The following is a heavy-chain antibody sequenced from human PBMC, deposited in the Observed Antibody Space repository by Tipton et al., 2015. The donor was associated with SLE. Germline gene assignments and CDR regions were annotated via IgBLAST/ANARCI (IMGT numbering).Heavy chain of an antibody. D-gene: IGHD4-17*01. Sequence: SLRLSCAASGFTVSSNYMSWVRQAPGKGLEWVSVIYSGGSTYYADSVKGRFTISRDNSKNTLYLQMNSLRAEDTAVYYCARESTATTSDYWGQGTLVTVSS. J-gene: IGHJ4*02. CDR2: IYSGGST. CDR3: ARESTATTSDY. CDR1: GFTVSSNY. V-gene: IGHV3-53*05.